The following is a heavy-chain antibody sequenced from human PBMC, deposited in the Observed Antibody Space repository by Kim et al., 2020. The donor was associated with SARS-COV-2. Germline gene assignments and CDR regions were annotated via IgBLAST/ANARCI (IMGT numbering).Heavy chain of an antibody. CDR1: GFTFSSYG. D-gene: IGHD4-17*01. CDR3: ARDGLTTVTTLDY. Sequence: GGSLRLSCAASGFTFSSYGMHWVRQAPGKGLEWVAVIWYYGSNKYYADSVKGRFTISRDNSKNTLHLQMNSLRAEDTAVYYCARDGLTTVTTLDYWGQGTLVTVSS. CDR2: IWYYGSNK. V-gene: IGHV3-33*01. J-gene: IGHJ4*02.